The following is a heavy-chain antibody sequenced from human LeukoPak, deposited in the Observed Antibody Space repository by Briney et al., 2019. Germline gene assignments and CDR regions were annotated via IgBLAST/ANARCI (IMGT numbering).Heavy chain of an antibody. CDR1: GFTFSDFY. CDR2: ISSSGRTI. J-gene: IGHJ4*02. Sequence: GGSLRLSCAASGFTFSDFYMSWIRQAPGKGLEWLSYISSSGRTIYYADSVRGRFTISRDNSKNTLYLQMNSLRAEDTAVYYCAKSSTGELVGDYWGQGTLVTVSS. CDR3: AKSSTGELVGDY. D-gene: IGHD6-6*01. V-gene: IGHV3-11*04.